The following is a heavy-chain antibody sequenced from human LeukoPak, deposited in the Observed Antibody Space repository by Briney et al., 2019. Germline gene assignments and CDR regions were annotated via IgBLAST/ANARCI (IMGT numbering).Heavy chain of an antibody. Sequence: GASVKVSCKASGYTFTTYEINWVRQATGQGLEWMGWTNPNSGNTGYAQKFQGRVTMTRNTSISTAYMELSSLRSEDTAVYYCARGSGNFGLYYYYGMDVWGQGTTVTVSS. CDR2: TNPNSGNT. J-gene: IGHJ6*02. CDR1: GYTFTTYE. D-gene: IGHD3-10*01. CDR3: ARGSGNFGLYYYYGMDV. V-gene: IGHV1-8*01.